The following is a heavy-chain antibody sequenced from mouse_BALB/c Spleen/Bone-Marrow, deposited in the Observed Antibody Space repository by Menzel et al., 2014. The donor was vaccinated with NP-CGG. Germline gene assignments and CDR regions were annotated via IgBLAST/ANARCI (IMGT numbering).Heavy chain of an antibody. CDR1: GYTFTSYY. CDR3: TRENYGFAY. CDR2: IYPSNGGT. D-gene: IGHD1-1*02. V-gene: IGHV1S81*02. Sequence: VKLVESGAELVKPGASVKLSCKASGYTFTSYYMYWVKQRPGQGLEWIGEIYPSNGGTNFNEKFKSKATLTVDKSSSTAYMQLSSLTSEDSAVYYCTRENYGFAYWGQGTLVTVSA. J-gene: IGHJ3*01.